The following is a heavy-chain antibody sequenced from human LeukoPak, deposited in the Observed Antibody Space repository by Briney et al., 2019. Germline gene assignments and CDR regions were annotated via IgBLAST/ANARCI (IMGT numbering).Heavy chain of an antibody. V-gene: IGHV3-30*18. CDR1: GFTFSSYG. D-gene: IGHD5-12*01. CDR3: AKDPGRWLQFAGDY. J-gene: IGHJ4*02. CDR2: ISYDGSNK. Sequence: GRSLRLSCAASGFTFSSYGMHWVRQAPGKGLEWVAVISYDGSNKYYADSVKGRFTISRDNSKNTLYLQMNSLRAEDTAVYYCAKDPGRWLQFAGDYWGQGTLVTVSS.